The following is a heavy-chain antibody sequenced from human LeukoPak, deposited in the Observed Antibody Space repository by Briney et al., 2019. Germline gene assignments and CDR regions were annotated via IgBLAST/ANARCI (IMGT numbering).Heavy chain of an antibody. CDR3: ARSIAAAGTHPYYFVF. J-gene: IGHJ4*02. D-gene: IGHD6-13*01. CDR1: GFTVSSNY. Sequence: GGSLKLSCAASGFTVSSNYMSWVRQAPGKGLQWVPVTYSDGRTYYADSVKGRFTISRDNSKNTLYLQMNSLRAEDTAVYYCARSIAAAGTHPYYFVFWGLGTLVTVSS. V-gene: IGHV3-53*01. CDR2: TYSDGRT.